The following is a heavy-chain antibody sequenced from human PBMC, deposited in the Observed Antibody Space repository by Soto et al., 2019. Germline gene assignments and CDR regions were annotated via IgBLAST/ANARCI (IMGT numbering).Heavy chain of an antibody. Sequence: QVQLVESGGGVVQPGRSLRLSCAASGFTFSSYAMHWVRQAPGKGLEWVAVISYDGSNKYYADSVKGRFTISRDNSKNPRYLQMNSLRAEDTAVYYCARDLEVAVAGAWGQGTLVTVSS. CDR1: GFTFSSYA. D-gene: IGHD6-19*01. V-gene: IGHV3-30-3*01. CDR3: ARDLEVAVAGA. J-gene: IGHJ5*02. CDR2: ISYDGSNK.